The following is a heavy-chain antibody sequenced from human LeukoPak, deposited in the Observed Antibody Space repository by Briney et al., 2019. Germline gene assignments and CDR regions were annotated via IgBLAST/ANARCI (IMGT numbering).Heavy chain of an antibody. D-gene: IGHD3-22*01. Sequence: GRSLRLSCAAAGFTFSSYGMYWVRQAPGKGLEWLAVISSDGSNKYYADSVKGRFTISRDNSKNTMFLQMDSLRAEDTVVYYCAKDGYYYDSSGYYHLDYWGQGILVTVSS. CDR1: GFTFSSYG. J-gene: IGHJ4*02. CDR2: ISSDGSNK. CDR3: AKDGYYYDSSGYYHLDY. V-gene: IGHV3-30*18.